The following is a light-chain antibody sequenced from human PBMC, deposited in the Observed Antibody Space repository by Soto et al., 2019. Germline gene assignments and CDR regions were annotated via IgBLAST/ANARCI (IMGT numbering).Light chain of an antibody. CDR1: SSDVGGYNY. Sequence: QSVLTQPASVSGSPGQSITISCTGTSSDVGGYNYVSWYQQHPGKAPKLMIYDVSNRPSGVSNRFSGSKSGNTASLTISGLQAEDEADYYCCSYAGSYIYVFGPGTKVTVL. CDR3: CSYAGSYIYV. CDR2: DVS. J-gene: IGLJ1*01. V-gene: IGLV2-23*02.